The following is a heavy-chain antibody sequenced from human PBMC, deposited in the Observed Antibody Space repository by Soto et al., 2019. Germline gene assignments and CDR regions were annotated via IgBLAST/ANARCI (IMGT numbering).Heavy chain of an antibody. V-gene: IGHV4-59*08. J-gene: IGHJ4*02. Sequence: QVQLQESGPGLVKPSETLSLTCIVSGGSISNYYWSWIRQPPGKGLEWIGYIYYSGSTNYNPSLTSRVTISVDTSKNQFSLKLSSVTAADTAVYYCARHRYSYGVYYFDYWGQGTLVTVYS. CDR3: ARHRYSYGVYYFDY. CDR1: GGSISNYY. CDR2: IYYSGST. D-gene: IGHD5-18*01.